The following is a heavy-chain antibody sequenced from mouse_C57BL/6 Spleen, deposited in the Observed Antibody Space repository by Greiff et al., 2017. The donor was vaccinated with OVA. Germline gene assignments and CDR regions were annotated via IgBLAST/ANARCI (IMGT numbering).Heavy chain of an antibody. CDR1: GYTFTSYW. J-gene: IGHJ2*01. D-gene: IGHD3-3*01. V-gene: IGHV1-50*01. Sequence: QVQLKEPGAELVKPGASVKLSCKASGYTFTSYWMQWVKQRPGQGLEWIREIDPSDSYTNYNQKFKGKATLTVDTSSSTAYMQLSSLTSEDSAVYYCARGLDYWGQGTTLTVSS. CDR3: ARGLDY. CDR2: IDPSDSYT.